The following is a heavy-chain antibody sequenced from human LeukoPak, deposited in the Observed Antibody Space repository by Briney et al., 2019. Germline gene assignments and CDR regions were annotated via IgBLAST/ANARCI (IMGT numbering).Heavy chain of an antibody. CDR2: INPNSGGT. J-gene: IGHJ4*02. D-gene: IGHD2-2*01. Sequence: GASVKVSCKASGYTFTGYYMHWVRQAPGQGLEWMGWINPNSGGTNYAQKFQGRVTMTRDTSVSTAYMELSRLRSDDTAVYYCASRPEYCSSTSCYSGSGSFDYWGQGTLVTVSS. CDR1: GYTFTGYY. CDR3: ASRPEYCSSTSCYSGSGSFDY. V-gene: IGHV1-2*02.